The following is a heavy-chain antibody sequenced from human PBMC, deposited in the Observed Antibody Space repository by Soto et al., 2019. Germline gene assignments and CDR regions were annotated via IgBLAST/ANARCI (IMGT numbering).Heavy chain of an antibody. Sequence: QVQLVQSGAEVKKPGSSVKVSRKASGGTFSSYAISWVRQAPGQGLEWMGGIIPIFGTANYAQKFQGRVTITADESTSTAYMELSSLRSEDTAVYYCARSGVGATGLGNWFDPWGQGTLVTVSS. D-gene: IGHD1-26*01. J-gene: IGHJ5*02. V-gene: IGHV1-69*12. CDR2: IIPIFGTA. CDR3: ARSGVGATGLGNWFDP. CDR1: GGTFSSYA.